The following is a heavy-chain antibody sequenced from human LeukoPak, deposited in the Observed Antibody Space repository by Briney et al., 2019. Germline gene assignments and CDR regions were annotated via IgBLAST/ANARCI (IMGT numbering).Heavy chain of an antibody. CDR1: GFTFNSYW. D-gene: IGHD3-3*01. CDR2: IKHDGSEE. CDR3: ATDRGWRTSGYYLYYFES. Sequence: GGSLRLSCAASGFTFNSYWMSWVRQAPGKGLEWVASIKHDGSEEYYVDSVRGRFTISRDNTKSSLYLQMSSLRAEDTAVYYCATDRGWRTSGYYLYYFESWGQGTLVTVSS. J-gene: IGHJ4*02. V-gene: IGHV3-7*01.